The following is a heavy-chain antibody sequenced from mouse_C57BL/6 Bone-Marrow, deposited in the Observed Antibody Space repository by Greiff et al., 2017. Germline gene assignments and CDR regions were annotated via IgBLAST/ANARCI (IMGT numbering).Heavy chain of an antibody. CDR2: IYPGSGSI. CDR1: GYTFTSYW. CDR3: APRNLYDGSSDY. V-gene: IGHV1-55*01. D-gene: IGHD2-3*01. Sequence: QVQLKQPGAELVKPGASVKMSCTASGYTFTSYWITWVKQRPGQGLEWIGDIYPGSGSINYNENFKSKATLTVDTSSSTAYMQLRSMTSVDSAVYDWAPRNLYDGSSDYWGQGTTLTVSS. J-gene: IGHJ2*01.